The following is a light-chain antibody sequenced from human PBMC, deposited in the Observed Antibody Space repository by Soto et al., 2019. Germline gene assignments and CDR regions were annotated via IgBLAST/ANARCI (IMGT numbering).Light chain of an antibody. CDR2: AAS. CDR1: QSITTY. Sequence: DIQMTQSPSSLSASVGDRVTITCRASQSITTYLNWYQQKPGKAPNLLIYAASSLQSGVPSRFSGSGSGTDLTLTINSLQFGDSATYHWQQTYNAPLTFGQGTKVEI. V-gene: IGKV1-39*01. J-gene: IGKJ1*01. CDR3: QQTYNAPLT.